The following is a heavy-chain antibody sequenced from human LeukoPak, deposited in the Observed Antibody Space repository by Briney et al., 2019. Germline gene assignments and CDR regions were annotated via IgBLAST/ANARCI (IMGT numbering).Heavy chain of an antibody. CDR1: GFTFSSYS. Sequence: GGSLRLSCAASGFTFSSYSMNWVRQAPGKGLEWVSSISSSSSYIYYAESVKGRFSISRDNVDNVVHLQMSSLRNEDTAFYYCARVAVAGPTGWFDSWGQGTLVTVSS. CDR3: ARVAVAGPTGWFDS. J-gene: IGHJ5*01. CDR2: ISSSSSYI. V-gene: IGHV3-21*04. D-gene: IGHD6-19*01.